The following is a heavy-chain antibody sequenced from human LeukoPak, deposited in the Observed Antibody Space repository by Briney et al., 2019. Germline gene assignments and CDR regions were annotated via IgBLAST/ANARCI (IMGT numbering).Heavy chain of an antibody. Sequence: ASVKVSCKASGYTFTSYDTNWVRQATGQGLEWMGWMNPNSGNTGYAQKFQGRVTITRNTSISTAYMELSSLRSEDTAVYYCARGRSARRCSTSCYYFDYWGQGTLVTVSS. CDR3: ARGRSARRCSTSCYYFDY. CDR1: GYTFTSYD. V-gene: IGHV1-8*03. CDR2: MNPNSGNT. D-gene: IGHD2-2*01. J-gene: IGHJ4*02.